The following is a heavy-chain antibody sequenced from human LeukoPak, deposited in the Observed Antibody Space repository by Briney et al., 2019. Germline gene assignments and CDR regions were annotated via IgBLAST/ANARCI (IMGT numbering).Heavy chain of an antibody. V-gene: IGHV3-74*01. CDR1: GFTFSSYW. J-gene: IGHJ4*02. CDR2: IASDGSST. Sequence: GGSLRLSCAASGFTFSSYWMNWVRQAPGKGVVWVSRIASDGSSTTYADSVKGRFSISRDNAKNTLYLQMNSLRVEDTAVYYCARGRPYGNDYWGQGTLVTVSS. D-gene: IGHD3-10*01. CDR3: ARGRPYGNDY.